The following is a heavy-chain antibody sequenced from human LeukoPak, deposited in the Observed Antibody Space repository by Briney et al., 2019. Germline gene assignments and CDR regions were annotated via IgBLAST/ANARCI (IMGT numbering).Heavy chain of an antibody. V-gene: IGHV1-2*02. D-gene: IGHD1-1*01. CDR3: ARGDTTEEAFDVAFDI. CDR2: INPNSGGT. J-gene: IGHJ3*02. CDR1: GYTFTGYY. Sequence: ASVKVSCKASGYTFTGYYMHWVRQAPGQGLEWMGWINPNSGGTNYAQKFQGRVTMTRDTSISTAYMELSRLRSDDTAVYYCARGDTTEEAFDVAFDIWGQGTMVTVPS.